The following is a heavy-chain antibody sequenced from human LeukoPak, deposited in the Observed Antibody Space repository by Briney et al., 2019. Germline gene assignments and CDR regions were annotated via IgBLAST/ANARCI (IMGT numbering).Heavy chain of an antibody. CDR3: ARGIALYYYYYMDV. V-gene: IGHV1-8*03. CDR2: MNPNSGNT. Sequence: ASVKVSCKASGYTFTSYGISWVRQAPGQGLEWMGWMNPNSGNTGYAQKFQGRVTITRNTSISTAYMELSSLRSEDTAVYYCARGIALYYYYYMDVWGKGTTVTVSS. J-gene: IGHJ6*03. CDR1: GYTFTSYG.